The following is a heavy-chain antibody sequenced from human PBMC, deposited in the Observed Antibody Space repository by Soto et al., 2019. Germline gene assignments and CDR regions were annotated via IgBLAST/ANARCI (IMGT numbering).Heavy chain of an antibody. D-gene: IGHD3-3*01. Sequence: SVKVSCKASGFTFTSSAVQWVRQARGQRLEWIGWIVVGSGNTNYAQKFQERVTITRDMSTSTAYMELSSLRSEDTAVYYCAASEGVNYYYYGMDVWGQGTTVTVSS. CDR3: AASEGVNYYYYGMDV. V-gene: IGHV1-58*01. J-gene: IGHJ6*02. CDR1: GFTFTSSA. CDR2: IVVGSGNT.